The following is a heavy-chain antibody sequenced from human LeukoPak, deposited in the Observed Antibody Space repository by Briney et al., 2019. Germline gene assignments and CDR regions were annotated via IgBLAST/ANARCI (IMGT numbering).Heavy chain of an antibody. Sequence: PSETLSLTCIVSGGSISSTSYNWGWIRQPPGKGLEGIGTIYYSGTTYSHPFLERRATISVDTSKNHFSLNLSSVTAADTAVYYCARLLVPAAMGHGLDYWGQGTMVTVSS. CDR1: GGSISSTSYN. CDR2: IYYSGTT. CDR3: ARLLVPAAMGHGLDY. V-gene: IGHV4-39*02. D-gene: IGHD2-2*01. J-gene: IGHJ4*02.